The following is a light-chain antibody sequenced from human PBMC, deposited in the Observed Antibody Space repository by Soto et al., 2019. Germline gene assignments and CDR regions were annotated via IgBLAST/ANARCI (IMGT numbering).Light chain of an antibody. CDR1: QSINSW. Sequence: DIQMTQSPSTLSASVGDRVTITCRASQSINSWLAWYQQKPGRAPKLLIYKASSLESGVPSRFSGSGSGTEFTLTISSLQPDDFATYYCQQYNSGGFTFGPGTKVDIK. CDR2: KAS. J-gene: IGKJ3*01. CDR3: QQYNSGGFT. V-gene: IGKV1-5*03.